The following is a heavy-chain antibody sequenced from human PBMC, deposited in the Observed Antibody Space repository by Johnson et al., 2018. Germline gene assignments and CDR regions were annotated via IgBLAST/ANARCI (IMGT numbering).Heavy chain of an antibody. D-gene: IGHD5-24*01. CDR2: IKQDGSEK. CDR1: GFTFSNYW. CDR3: ARDRMDYGMDV. J-gene: IGHJ6*02. V-gene: IGHV3-7*01. Sequence: VQLVQSGGGVVQPGRSLRLSCAASGFTFSNYWMTWVRQAPGKGLEWVANIKQDGSEKYYVDSVKGRFTISRDNAKKSLYLQMNSLRVEDTAVYYCARDRMDYGMDVWGQGTTATVSS.